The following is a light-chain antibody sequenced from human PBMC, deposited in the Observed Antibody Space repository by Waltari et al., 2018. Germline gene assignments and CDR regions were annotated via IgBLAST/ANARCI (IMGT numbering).Light chain of an antibody. CDR3: HSRDTISTRV. Sequence: SSELTQDPAVSVALGQTVRITCQGDSLRRYYASWYQQRPGQAPSLVLYGQDNRPPGIPDRFSGSTSGDTSSLTITVAHAEDEADYYCHSRDTISTRVFGGGTRLTV. CDR1: SLRRYY. J-gene: IGLJ3*02. V-gene: IGLV3-19*01. CDR2: GQD.